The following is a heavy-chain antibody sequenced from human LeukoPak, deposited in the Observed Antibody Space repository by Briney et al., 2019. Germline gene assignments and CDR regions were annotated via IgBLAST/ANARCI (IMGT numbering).Heavy chain of an antibody. J-gene: IGHJ4*02. V-gene: IGHV4-59*01. CDR3: AMLSGYYYVFDY. D-gene: IGHD3-22*01. Sequence: SETLSLTCAVYGGSFSGYYWSWIRQPPGKGLEWIGYIYYSGSTNYNPSLRNRVTISVDTSKNQFSLKLSSVTAADTAVYYCAMLSGYYYVFDYWGQGTLVTVSS. CDR1: GGSFSGYY. CDR2: IYYSGST.